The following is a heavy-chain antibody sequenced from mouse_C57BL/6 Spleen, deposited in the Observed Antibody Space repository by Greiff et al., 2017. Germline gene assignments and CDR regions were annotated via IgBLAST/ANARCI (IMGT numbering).Heavy chain of an antibody. Sequence: VQLQQPGAELVKPGASVTLSCKASGYTFTSYWMHWVKQRPGQGLEWIGMIHPNSGSTNYNEKFKSKATLTVDKSSSTAYMQLSSLTSEDSAVXYCARGGYGSSYAMDYWGQGTSVTVSS. D-gene: IGHD1-1*01. CDR3: ARGGYGSSYAMDY. V-gene: IGHV1-64*01. J-gene: IGHJ4*01. CDR2: IHPNSGST. CDR1: GYTFTSYW.